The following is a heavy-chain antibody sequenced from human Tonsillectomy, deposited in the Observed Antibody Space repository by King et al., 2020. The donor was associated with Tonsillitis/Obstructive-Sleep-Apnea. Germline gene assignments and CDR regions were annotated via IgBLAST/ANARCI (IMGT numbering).Heavy chain of an antibody. CDR2: MSYSGST. Sequence: QLQESGPGLLKPSETLSLTCTVSGGSVSSRSSYWGWIRQPPGKGLEWIGSMSYSGSTYYNPRLESRVTISVDTSKRQFSLNLRSVTAADTAVYYCARHGYCTGGACYRGGFDIWGQGTMVTVSS. CDR3: ARHGYCTGGACYRGGFDI. V-gene: IGHV4-39*01. D-gene: IGHD2-8*02. J-gene: IGHJ3*02. CDR1: GGSVSSRSSY.